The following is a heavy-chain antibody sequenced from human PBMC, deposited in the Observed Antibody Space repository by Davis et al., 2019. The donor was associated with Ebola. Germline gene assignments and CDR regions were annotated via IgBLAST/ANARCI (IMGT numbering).Heavy chain of an antibody. J-gene: IGHJ4*02. CDR1: GFPFSSYT. Sequence: GESLKISCAASGFPFSSYTMNWVRQAPGKGLVWVSSINRDGTTKTYADSVQGRFTVSRDNAKSMLYLQMSSLRVEDTAVYYCASYVVGWGRGTLVTVSP. CDR2: INRDGTTK. V-gene: IGHV3-74*01. D-gene: IGHD2-15*01. CDR3: ASYVVG.